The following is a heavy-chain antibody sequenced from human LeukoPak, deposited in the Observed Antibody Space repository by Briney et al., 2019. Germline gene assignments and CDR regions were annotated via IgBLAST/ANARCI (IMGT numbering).Heavy chain of an antibody. Sequence: PSETLSLTCTVSGGSISGTSFYWGWIRQPPGEGLEWVGSISYSGSTYYNPSLKSRVTIPLDTSKNHFSLNLSSVTASDTALYYCARRPGDYSNFNWFGPWGQGTLVTVSS. D-gene: IGHD4-11*01. CDR3: ARRPGDYSNFNWFGP. J-gene: IGHJ5*02. V-gene: IGHV4-39*02. CDR1: GGSISGTSFY. CDR2: ISYSGST.